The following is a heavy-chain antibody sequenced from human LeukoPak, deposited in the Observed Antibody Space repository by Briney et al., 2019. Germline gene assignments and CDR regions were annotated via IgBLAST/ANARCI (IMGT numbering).Heavy chain of an antibody. CDR2: VNPKSGTA. J-gene: IGHJ5*02. V-gene: IGHV1-8*01. Sequence: ASVKVSCKASGNIVTHYEINWVRQATGQGLEWMGWVNPKSGTAVYAEEFQDRVTMTWNTSTSTAYIELRGLTSDDTAVYYCATAEAWYLGWFDPWGQGTLVTVSS. CDR1: GNIVTHYE. CDR3: ATAEAWYLGWFDP. D-gene: IGHD6-13*01.